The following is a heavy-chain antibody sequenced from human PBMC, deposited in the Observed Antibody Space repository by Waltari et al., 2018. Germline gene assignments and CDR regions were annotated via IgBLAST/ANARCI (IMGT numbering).Heavy chain of an antibody. CDR2: ISSSSSTR. CDR3: ARGVVVPAAIPYNWFDP. V-gene: IGHV3-48*01. D-gene: IGHD2-2*01. J-gene: IGHJ5*02. CDR1: GFTFSSYS. Sequence: EVQLVESGGGLVQPGGSLRLSCAASGFTFSSYSMNWVRQAPGKGLEWVSYISSSSSTRYYADSVKGRFTSSRDNAKNSLYLQMNSLRAEDTAVYYCARGVVVPAAIPYNWFDPWGQGTLVTVSS.